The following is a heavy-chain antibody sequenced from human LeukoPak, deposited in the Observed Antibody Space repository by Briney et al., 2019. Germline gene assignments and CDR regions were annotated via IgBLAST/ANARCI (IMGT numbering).Heavy chain of an antibody. D-gene: IGHD6-19*01. Sequence: GASVKVSCKASGYTFTSYGISWVRQATGQGLEWMGWMNPNSGNTGYAQKFQGRVTMTRNTSISTAYMELSSLRSEDTAVYYCARQLGAVAKYFDYWGQGTLVTVSS. J-gene: IGHJ4*02. CDR1: GYTFTSYG. V-gene: IGHV1-8*02. CDR3: ARQLGAVAKYFDY. CDR2: MNPNSGNT.